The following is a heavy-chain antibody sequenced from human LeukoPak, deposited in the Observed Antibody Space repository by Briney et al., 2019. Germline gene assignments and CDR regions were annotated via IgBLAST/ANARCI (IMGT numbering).Heavy chain of an antibody. CDR3: ARVPRVTVFGVVRRGQDYFDY. D-gene: IGHD3-3*01. CDR2: INPDSGGT. Sequence: ASVKVSCKASGYTFTGYYIHWVRQAPGQGLEWMRWINPDSGGTNYAQKFQGRVTVTRDTSISTAYMELSRLRSDDTAVYYCARVPRVTVFGVVRRGQDYFDYWGQGTLVTVSS. J-gene: IGHJ4*02. V-gene: IGHV1-2*02. CDR1: GYTFTGYY.